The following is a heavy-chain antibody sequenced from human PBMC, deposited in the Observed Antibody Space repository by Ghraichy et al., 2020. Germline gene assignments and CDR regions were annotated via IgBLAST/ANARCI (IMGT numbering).Heavy chain of an antibody. J-gene: IGHJ4*02. Sequence: GGSLRLSCAASGFTFSSYAMSWVRQAPGKGLEWVSVISGSGGATYYPDSVKGRFTISRDNSKNTLYLQMNSLRAEDTAVYYCAKDKWLAREYYFDYWGQGTLVTVSS. CDR1: GFTFSSYA. CDR2: ISGSGGAT. D-gene: IGHD6-19*01. CDR3: AKDKWLAREYYFDY. V-gene: IGHV3-23*01.